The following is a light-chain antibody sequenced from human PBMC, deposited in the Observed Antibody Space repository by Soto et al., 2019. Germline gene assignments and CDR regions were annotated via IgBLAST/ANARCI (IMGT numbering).Light chain of an antibody. CDR1: QSVSNN. J-gene: IGKJ4*01. CDR2: DTS. Sequence: EIVLTQSPGTLSLSPGERATLSCRASQSVSNNYLAWYQQTPGQAPRLLIYDTSTRATGVPARFSGSRSGPEFTLTINSLQSEDFAIYYCQPYNNWPLTFGGGTKVESK. V-gene: IGKV3-15*01. CDR3: QPYNNWPLT.